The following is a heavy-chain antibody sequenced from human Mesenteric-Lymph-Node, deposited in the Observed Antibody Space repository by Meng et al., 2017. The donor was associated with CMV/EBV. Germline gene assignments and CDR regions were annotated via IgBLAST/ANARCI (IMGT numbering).Heavy chain of an antibody. J-gene: IGHJ4*02. CDR3: AGGACSGACYFDY. CDR2: INPSGGST. V-gene: IGHV1-46*01. Sequence: CKASGYPFTSYYMYWVRQAPGQGLEWMGVINPSGGSTTYAQKFQGRVTVTRDTSTSTVYMELSSLRSDDTAVYYCAGGACSGACYFDYWGQGTLVTAS. CDR1: GYPFTSYY. D-gene: IGHD2-15*01.